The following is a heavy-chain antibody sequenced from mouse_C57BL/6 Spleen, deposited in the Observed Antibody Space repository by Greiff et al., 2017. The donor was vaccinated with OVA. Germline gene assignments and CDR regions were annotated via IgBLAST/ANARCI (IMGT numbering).Heavy chain of an antibody. CDR3: ARSLDSSGAWFAY. V-gene: IGHV1-54*01. J-gene: IGHJ3*01. D-gene: IGHD3-2*02. CDR1: GYAFTNYL. CDR2: INPGSGGT. Sequence: VKLMESGAELVRPGTSVKVSCKASGYAFTNYLIEWVKQRPGQGLEWIGVINPGSGGTNYNEKFKGKATLTADKSSSTAYMQLSSLTSEDSAVYFCARSLDSSGAWFAYWGQGTLVTVSA.